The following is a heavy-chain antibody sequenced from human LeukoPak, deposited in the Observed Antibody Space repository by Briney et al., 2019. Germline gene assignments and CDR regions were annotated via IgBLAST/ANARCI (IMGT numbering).Heavy chain of an antibody. CDR3: ARVEEAYYYDSSGYPRH. V-gene: IGHV3-30*03. Sequence: GGSLRLSCVASGFTFSSYGMHWVRQAPGKGLEWVAFISYDGSNENIADSVKGRFTISRDNSKNTLYLQMNSLRAEDTAVYYCARVEEAYYYDSSGYPRHWGQGTLVTVSS. CDR1: GFTFSSYG. CDR2: ISYDGSNE. J-gene: IGHJ4*02. D-gene: IGHD3-22*01.